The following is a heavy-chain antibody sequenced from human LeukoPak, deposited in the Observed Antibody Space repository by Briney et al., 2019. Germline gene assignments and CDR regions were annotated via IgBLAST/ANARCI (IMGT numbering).Heavy chain of an antibody. CDR2: ISAYNGNT. D-gene: IGHD6-13*01. J-gene: IGHJ4*02. CDR3: ARSPPALAAAGNFDC. V-gene: IGHV1-18*01. CDR1: GYIFTSYG. Sequence: ASVKASCKPSGYIFTSYGIGWVRQAPGGGREWMGWISAYNGNTNNAQKLQGRVTMTTDTTTSTAYMELRSLRSDDTAVYYCARSPPALAAAGNFDCWAREPWSPSPQ.